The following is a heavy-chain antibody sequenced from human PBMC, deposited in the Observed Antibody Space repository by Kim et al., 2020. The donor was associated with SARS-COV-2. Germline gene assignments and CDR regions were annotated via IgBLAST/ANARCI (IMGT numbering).Heavy chain of an antibody. CDR1: GFTFSSYA. CDR2: ISYDGSNK. J-gene: IGHJ4*02. D-gene: IGHD4-17*01. CDR3: AREGSYGDYPN. V-gene: IGHV3-30*04. Sequence: GGSRRLSCAASGFTFSSYAMHWVRQAPGKGLEWVAVISYDGSNKYYADSVKGRFTISRDNSKNTLYLQMNSLRAEDTAVYYCAREGSYGDYPNWGQGTLVTVSS.